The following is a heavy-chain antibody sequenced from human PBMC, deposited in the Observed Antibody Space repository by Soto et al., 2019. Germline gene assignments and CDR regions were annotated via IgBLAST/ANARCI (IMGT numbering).Heavy chain of an antibody. D-gene: IGHD2-2*01. Sequence: PGGSLRLSCAASGFTVSSKYMSWVRQAPGKGLEWVSLIQSGGPTYYADSVKGRFTISRDTSKNMLYLQMNSLRAEDTAIYYCAKVSHWAIIPPTHAYWGHGTLVTVSS. CDR1: GFTVSSKY. J-gene: IGHJ4*01. V-gene: IGHV3-66*01. CDR2: IQSGGPT. CDR3: AKVSHWAIIPPTHAY.